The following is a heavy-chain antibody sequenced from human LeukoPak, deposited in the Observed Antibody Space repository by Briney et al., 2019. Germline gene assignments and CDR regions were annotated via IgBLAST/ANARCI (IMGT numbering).Heavy chain of an antibody. J-gene: IGHJ5*02. V-gene: IGHV1-2*02. Sequence: GASVKVSCKASGYDFNDLYFHWVRQAPGQGLEWMGWINPYSGASIYAQKLQGRVTMETSSSTVYMQLSRLRYDDTAVYYCATASVTRMRDPWGQGTLVTVSS. CDR2: INPYSGAS. CDR1: GYDFNDLY. CDR3: ATASVTRMRDP.